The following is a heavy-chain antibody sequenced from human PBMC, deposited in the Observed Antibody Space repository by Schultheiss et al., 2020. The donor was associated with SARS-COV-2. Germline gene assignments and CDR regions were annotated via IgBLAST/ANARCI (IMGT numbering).Heavy chain of an antibody. CDR2: MNPSAGDI. V-gene: IGHV3-74*01. CDR3: ARDHPPSTAGLDL. Sequence: GGSLRLSCVASGFTFSNYWMYWVRQAPGKGLVWVSRMNPSAGDIKYADSVRGRFFISRDNAQNTLFLEMNSLRVEDTAVYYCARDHPPSTAGLDLWGQGTMVTVSS. CDR1: GFTFSNYW. J-gene: IGHJ3*01. D-gene: IGHD2-2*01.